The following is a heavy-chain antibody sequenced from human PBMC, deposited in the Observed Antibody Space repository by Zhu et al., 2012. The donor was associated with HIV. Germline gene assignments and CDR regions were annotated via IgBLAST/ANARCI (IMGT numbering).Heavy chain of an antibody. CDR1: GDSITSSGYY. CDR2: INYSGNT. CDR3: ARLDVGPTGNYFDN. V-gene: IGHV4-39*01. J-gene: IGHJ4*02. Sequence: QVQLLESGPGLVKPSETLSLTCTVSGDSITSSGYYWVWVRQPPGKGLEWIASINYSGNTYYTSSLKSQVTIFVDTSKNEFSLKLTSVTAADTAVYYCARLDVGPTGNYFDNWGQGTLVTVSS. D-gene: IGHD1-26*01.